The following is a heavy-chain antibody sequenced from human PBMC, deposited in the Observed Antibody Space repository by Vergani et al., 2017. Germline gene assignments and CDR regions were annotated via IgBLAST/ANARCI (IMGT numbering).Heavy chain of an antibody. D-gene: IGHD3-22*01. CDR2: IYYREST. J-gene: IGHJ4*02. V-gene: IGHV4-39*01. Sequence: QLQLQESGPGLVKPSETLSLTCTVSGGSISSSSYHWGWIRQPPGKGLEWIGSIYYRESTFYNPSLKSRVTISVDTSKNQFSLKLSSVTAADTAVYYCASATYYYDSGAYAYWGQGTLVTVSS. CDR3: ASATYYYDSGAYAY. CDR1: GGSISSSSYH.